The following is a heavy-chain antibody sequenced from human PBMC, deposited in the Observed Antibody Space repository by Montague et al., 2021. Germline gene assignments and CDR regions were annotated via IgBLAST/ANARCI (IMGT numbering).Heavy chain of an antibody. J-gene: IGHJ4*02. Sequence: SLRLSCAASGFTFDDYAMHWVRQTPGKGLEWVSGISWNSGSIGYADSVKGRFTISRENAKNSLYLQMNSLRAEDTALYYCAKDAGIVVVPARHFDYWGQGTLVTVSS. CDR3: AKDAGIVVVPARHFDY. D-gene: IGHD2-2*01. CDR1: GFTFDDYA. CDR2: ISWNSGSI. V-gene: IGHV3-9*01.